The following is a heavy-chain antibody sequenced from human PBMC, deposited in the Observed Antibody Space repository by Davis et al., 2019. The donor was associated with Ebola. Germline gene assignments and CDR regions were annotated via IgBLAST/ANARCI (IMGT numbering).Heavy chain of an antibody. CDR1: GFTFSSYA. CDR3: ARGAEYSSGATDY. J-gene: IGHJ4*02. Sequence: GESLKISCAASGFTFSSYAMSWVRQTPGKGLEWVSAITGSGSLTGYADSVKGRFTISRDNSKNTLYLQMNSLRAEDTAVYYCARGAEYSSGATDYWGQGTLVTVSS. V-gene: IGHV3-23*01. D-gene: IGHD6-25*01. CDR2: ITGSGSLT.